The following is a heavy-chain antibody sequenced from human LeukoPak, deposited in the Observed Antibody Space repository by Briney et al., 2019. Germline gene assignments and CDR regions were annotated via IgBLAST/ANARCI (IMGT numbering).Heavy chain of an antibody. V-gene: IGHV3-13*04. CDR3: ARGRRDGYSFDF. Sequence: GGSLRLSCAASGFTFTNYDFHWVRQVLGRRLEWVSSISLAGDTYYPGSVQGRFTVSRDNAKTSVDLQMDSLRPGDTAVYYCARGRRDGYSFDFWGQGTLVTVSS. J-gene: IGHJ4*02. CDR1: GFTFTNYD. D-gene: IGHD5-24*01. CDR2: ISLAGDT.